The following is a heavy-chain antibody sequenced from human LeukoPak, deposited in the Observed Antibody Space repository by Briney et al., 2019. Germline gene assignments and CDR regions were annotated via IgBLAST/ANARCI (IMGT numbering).Heavy chain of an antibody. CDR3: ARGVPGL. Sequence: SETLSLTCAVYGDSFSDYNWSWVRQPPGKGLEWIGHINHSGNTKYNPSLESRITISVDTSRNQFSLKMTSVTAADTAVYYCARGVPGLWGQGTLVTVSS. J-gene: IGHJ4*02. D-gene: IGHD3-10*01. CDR2: INHSGNT. CDR1: GDSFSDYN. V-gene: IGHV4-34*01.